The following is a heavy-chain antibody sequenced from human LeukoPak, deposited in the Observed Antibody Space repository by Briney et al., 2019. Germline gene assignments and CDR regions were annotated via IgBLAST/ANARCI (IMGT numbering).Heavy chain of an antibody. Sequence: PSETLSLTCAVYGGSFSGYYWSWIRQPPGKGLEWIGEINPSGSTNYNPSLKSRVTISVDTSKNQFSLKLSSVTAADTAVYYCARGGIVVVPAAIFNYYYYYGMDVWGQGTTVTVSS. J-gene: IGHJ6*02. CDR3: ARGGIVVVPAAIFNYYYYYGMDV. V-gene: IGHV4-34*01. CDR1: GGSFSGYY. CDR2: INPSGST. D-gene: IGHD2-2*01.